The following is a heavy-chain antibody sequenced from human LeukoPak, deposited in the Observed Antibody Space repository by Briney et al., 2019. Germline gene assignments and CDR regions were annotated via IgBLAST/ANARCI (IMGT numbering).Heavy chain of an antibody. CDR3: ARTHGDDAFDI. J-gene: IGHJ3*02. Sequence: SETLSLTCAVYGGSFSGYYWSWIRQPPGKGLEWIGEINHSGSTNYNPSLKSRVTISVDTSKNQFSLKLSSVTAADTAVYYCARTHGDDAFDIWGQGTTVTVSS. CDR1: GGSFSGYY. CDR2: INHSGST. D-gene: IGHD2-21*01. V-gene: IGHV4-34*01.